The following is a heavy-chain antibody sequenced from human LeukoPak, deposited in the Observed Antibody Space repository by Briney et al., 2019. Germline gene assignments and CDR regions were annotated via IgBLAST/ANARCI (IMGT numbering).Heavy chain of an antibody. Sequence: GGSLRLSCAASGFTFDDYAMHWVRQAPGKGLEWVSLISWDGGSTYYADSVKGRFTISRDNSKNSLYLQMNSLRAEDTALYYCAKGPVLELGYYMDVWGKGTTVTVSS. V-gene: IGHV3-43D*03. CDR3: AKGPVLELGYYMDV. D-gene: IGHD1-7*01. CDR2: ISWDGGST. J-gene: IGHJ6*03. CDR1: GFTFDDYA.